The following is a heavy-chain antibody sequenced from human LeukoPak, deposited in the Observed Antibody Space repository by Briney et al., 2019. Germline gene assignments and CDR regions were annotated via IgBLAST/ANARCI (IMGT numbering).Heavy chain of an antibody. D-gene: IGHD1-26*01. V-gene: IGHV3-23*01. Sequence: GGSLRLSCAASGFTFSSYAMSWVRQAPGKGLEWVSAISGSGGSTYYADSVKGRFTISRDNSKNTLYLQMNSLRAEDTAVYYCAASPSGSYYKTFDYWGQGILVTVSS. CDR2: ISGSGGST. J-gene: IGHJ4*02. CDR1: GFTFSSYA. CDR3: AASPSGSYYKTFDY.